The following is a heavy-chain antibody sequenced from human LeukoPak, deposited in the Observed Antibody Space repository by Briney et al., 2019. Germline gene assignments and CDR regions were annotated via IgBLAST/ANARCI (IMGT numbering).Heavy chain of an antibody. CDR3: ARGRGDSKGTSFDF. D-gene: IGHD3-22*01. CDR1: GGSMNNYY. V-gene: IGHV4-59*01. CDR2: IYHTGSA. J-gene: IGHJ4*02. Sequence: SETLSLTCSVSGGSMNNYYWSWIRQSPGKGLEWVGYIYHTGSATYKPSLKSRVTLSLDTSKNQFSLRLNSVTTADTAVYYCARGRGDSKGTSFDFWGQGTLVTVSS.